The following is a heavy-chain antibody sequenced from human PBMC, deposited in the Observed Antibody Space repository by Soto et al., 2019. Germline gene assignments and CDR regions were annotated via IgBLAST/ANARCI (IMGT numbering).Heavy chain of an antibody. V-gene: IGHV3-23*01. D-gene: IGHD1-7*01. Sequence: EVQLLESGGGLVQPGGSLRLSCAASGFTFSSYGMTWVRQAPGKGLEWVSFSSATGAGTYYADSVKGRFTISRDNSKNTLYLQMTSLSADDTAVYYCANDRLAGGNYGFYADFWGQGALVIVSS. CDR3: ANDRLAGGNYGFYADF. CDR1: GFTFSSYG. CDR2: SSATGAGT. J-gene: IGHJ4*02.